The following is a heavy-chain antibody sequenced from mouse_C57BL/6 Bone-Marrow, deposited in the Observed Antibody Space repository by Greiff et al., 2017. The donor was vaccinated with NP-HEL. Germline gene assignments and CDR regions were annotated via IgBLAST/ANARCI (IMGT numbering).Heavy chain of an antibody. CDR2: IDPANGNT. CDR3: ARSFYGSSYGSAY. V-gene: IGHV14-3*01. J-gene: IGHJ3*01. Sequence: EVQLQQSVAELVRPGASVKLSCTASGFNIKNTYMHWVKQMPEQGLEWIGRIDPANGNTKYAPKFQGKATITADTSSNTAYLQLSSLTSEDTAIYYCARSFYGSSYGSAYWGQGTLVTVSA. CDR1: GFNIKNTY. D-gene: IGHD1-1*01.